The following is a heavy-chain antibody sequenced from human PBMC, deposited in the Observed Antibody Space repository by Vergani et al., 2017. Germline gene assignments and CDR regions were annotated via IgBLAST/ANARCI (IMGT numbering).Heavy chain of an antibody. CDR3: ARLPRYCSSTSCYDWFDP. CDR2: IYPGDSDT. D-gene: IGHD2-2*01. J-gene: IGHJ5*02. V-gene: IGHV5-51*01. Sequence: EVQLVQSGAEVKKPGESLKISCKGSGYSFTSYWIGWVRQMPGKGLEWMGIIYPGDSDTRDSPSFQGQVTISADKSISTAYLQWSSLKASDTAMYYCARLPRYCSSTSCYDWFDPWGQGTLVTVSS. CDR1: GYSFTSYW.